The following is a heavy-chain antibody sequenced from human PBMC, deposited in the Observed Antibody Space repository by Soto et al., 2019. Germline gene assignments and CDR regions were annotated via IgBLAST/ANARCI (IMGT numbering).Heavy chain of an antibody. Sequence: PSETLSLTCAVYGGSFSGYYWDWIRQPPGKGLEWIGEINPDGATNYTPSLRGRVTISIDTSRNQFSLKLSSVTAADTAVYYCARHRIVVVAAIYFDYWGQGTLVTVSS. D-gene: IGHD2-15*01. CDR3: ARHRIVVVAAIYFDY. CDR1: GGSFSGYY. J-gene: IGHJ4*02. CDR2: INPDGAT. V-gene: IGHV4-34*01.